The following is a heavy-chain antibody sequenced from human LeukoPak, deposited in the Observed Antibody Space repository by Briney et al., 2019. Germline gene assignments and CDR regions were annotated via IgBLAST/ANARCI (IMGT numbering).Heavy chain of an antibody. D-gene: IGHD3-9*01. CDR2: IKEDGSEK. V-gene: IGHV3-7*01. CDR1: GFTFSRYW. J-gene: IGHJ4*02. Sequence: GGSLRLSCASSGFTFSRYWMSWVRQAPGKGLEWVANIKEDGSEKFYVDSVKGRFTISRDNAKNSLYLEMNSLGAEDTAVYYCARDSFDWIRSYFNYWGQGTLVTVPS. CDR3: ARDSFDWIRSYFNY.